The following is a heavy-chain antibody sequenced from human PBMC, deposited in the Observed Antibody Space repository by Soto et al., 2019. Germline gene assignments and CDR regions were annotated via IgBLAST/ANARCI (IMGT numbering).Heavy chain of an antibody. V-gene: IGHV3-48*03. CDR3: ASDYYDTSGYQHFDY. J-gene: IGHJ4*02. Sequence: LRLSCAASGFTFSSYDMNWVRQAPGKGLEWVSYISSSGNTVYYADSVKGRFTISRDNAKKSLYLQMNSLRAEDTAVYYCASDYYDTSGYQHFDYWGQGTLVTVSS. D-gene: IGHD3-22*01. CDR2: ISSSGNTV. CDR1: GFTFSSYD.